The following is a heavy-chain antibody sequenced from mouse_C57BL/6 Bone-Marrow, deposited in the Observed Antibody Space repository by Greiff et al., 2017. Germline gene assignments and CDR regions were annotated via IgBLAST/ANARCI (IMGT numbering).Heavy chain of an antibody. J-gene: IGHJ4*01. Sequence: VQLQQSGAELVRPGSSVKMSCKTSGYTFTSYGINWVKQRPGQGLEWIGYIYIGYGYTEYNEKFKGKATLTSDTSSSTAYMQLSRLTSEDSAIYFCAREGLDYYSNHYYAMDYWGQGTSVTVSS. CDR1: GYTFTSYG. CDR3: AREGLDYYSNHYYAMDY. D-gene: IGHD2-5*01. V-gene: IGHV1-58*01. CDR2: IYIGYGYT.